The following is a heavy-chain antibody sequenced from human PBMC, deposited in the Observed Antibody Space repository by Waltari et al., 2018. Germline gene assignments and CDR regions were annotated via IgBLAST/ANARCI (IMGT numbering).Heavy chain of an antibody. CDR3: ARSTVVTSRSFYYYMDV. CDR2: MNPNSGNT. CDR1: GYTFTSYD. Sequence: QVQLVQSGAEVKKPGASVKVSCKASGYTFTSYDINWVRQATGQGLEWMGWMNPNSGNTGYAQKFQGRVTMTRNTSISTAYMELSSLRSEDTAVYYCARSTVVTSRSFYYYMDVWGKGTTVTVSS. D-gene: IGHD4-17*01. V-gene: IGHV1-8*01. J-gene: IGHJ6*03.